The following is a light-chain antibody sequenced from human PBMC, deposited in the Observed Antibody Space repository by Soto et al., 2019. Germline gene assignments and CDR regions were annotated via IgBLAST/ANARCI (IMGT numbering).Light chain of an antibody. CDR3: QQYGSSPQT. CDR1: QSVTSSY. J-gene: IGKJ2*01. Sequence: EIVLTQSPATLSLSPWERATLSCGASQSVTSSYLAWYQQKPGLAPRLLIYDASYRATGIPDRFSGSGSGTDFTLTISRLEPEDLAVYYCQQYGSSPQTFGQGTKLEIK. V-gene: IGKV3D-20*01. CDR2: DAS.